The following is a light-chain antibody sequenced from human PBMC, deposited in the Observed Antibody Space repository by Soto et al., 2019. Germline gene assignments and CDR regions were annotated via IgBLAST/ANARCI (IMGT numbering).Light chain of an antibody. Sequence: SALTXPASVSWSPGQSITISCTGTSSDVGGYNYVSWYQQHPGKAPKLMIYEVSNRPSGVSNRFSGSKSGNTASLSISGPQAEDEADYYCSSYTSSSTPLYVFGTGTKVTVL. CDR1: SSDVGGYNY. J-gene: IGLJ1*01. V-gene: IGLV2-14*01. CDR3: SSYTSSSTPLYV. CDR2: EVS.